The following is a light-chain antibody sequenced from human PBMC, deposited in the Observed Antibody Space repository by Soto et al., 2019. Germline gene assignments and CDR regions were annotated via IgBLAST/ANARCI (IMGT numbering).Light chain of an antibody. V-gene: IGKV1-33*01. J-gene: IGKJ4*01. CDR3: QQYDNPNLLVT. CDR2: DAS. Sequence: DIQTTQYTSSLSASVGDRVTITCQASQDISNYLNWYQQKPGKGPKLLIYDASNLETGVPSRFSGSGSGTDFTFTISSLQPEVIATYYCQQYDNPNLLVTFGGGTKVDIK. CDR1: QDISNY.